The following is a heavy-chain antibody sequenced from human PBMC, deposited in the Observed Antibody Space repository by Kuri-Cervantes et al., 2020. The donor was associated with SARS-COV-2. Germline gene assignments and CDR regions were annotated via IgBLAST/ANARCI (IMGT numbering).Heavy chain of an antibody. V-gene: IGHV3-53*01. D-gene: IGHD1-1*01. J-gene: IGHJ3*02. Sequence: GESLKFSVAASGFTFSSNYMSWVRKAPGKGLGWVSVIFSGGGTYYADSVKGRFTISRDNYKNTLYLQMNSLRAEDTAVYYCARRESWKGDFDIWGQGTMVTVSS. CDR2: IFSGGGT. CDR3: ARRESWKGDFDI. CDR1: GFTFSSNY.